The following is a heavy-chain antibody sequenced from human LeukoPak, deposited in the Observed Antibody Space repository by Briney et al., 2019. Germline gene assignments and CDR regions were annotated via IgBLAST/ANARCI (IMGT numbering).Heavy chain of an antibody. Sequence: GGSLRLSCAASGFTFGSYWMHWVRQAPGKGLVWVSRINSDGSSTSYADSVKGRFTISRDNAKNTLYLQMNSLRAEDTAVYYCAYYGSGSPFDYWGQGTLVTVSS. CDR1: GFTFGSYW. V-gene: IGHV3-74*01. D-gene: IGHD3-10*01. CDR3: AYYGSGSPFDY. CDR2: INSDGSST. J-gene: IGHJ4*02.